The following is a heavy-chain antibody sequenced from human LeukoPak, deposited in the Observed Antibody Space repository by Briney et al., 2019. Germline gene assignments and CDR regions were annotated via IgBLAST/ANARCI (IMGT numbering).Heavy chain of an antibody. Sequence: PSEPLSLTCTVSGGSISSGGYYWSWIRQHPGKGLEWIGYIYYSGSTYYNPSLKSRVTISVDTSKNQFSLKLSSVTAADTAVYYCAREIRPNYYDSSGYLPYWYFDLWGRGTLVTVSS. J-gene: IGHJ2*01. CDR3: AREIRPNYYDSSGYLPYWYFDL. D-gene: IGHD3-22*01. CDR2: IYYSGST. V-gene: IGHV4-31*03. CDR1: GGSISSGGYY.